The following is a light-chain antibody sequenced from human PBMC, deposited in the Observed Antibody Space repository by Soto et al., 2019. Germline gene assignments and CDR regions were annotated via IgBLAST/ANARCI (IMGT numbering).Light chain of an antibody. CDR1: QSVSNN. J-gene: IGKJ1*01. V-gene: IGKV3-15*01. CDR3: QQYNNWPPWT. Sequence: ILMTQSPATLSVSPGERATLSCRASQSVSNNLAWYQQKPGQAPRLLIDDASTRATGIPARLSGSGSGTEFALTISGLQSEDFAVDYCQQYNNWPPWTFGQGTKVEIK. CDR2: DAS.